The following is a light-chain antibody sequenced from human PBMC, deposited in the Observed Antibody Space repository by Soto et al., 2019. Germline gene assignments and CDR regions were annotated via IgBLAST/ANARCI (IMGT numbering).Light chain of an antibody. CDR1: QSVTSS. CDR2: GAS. Sequence: EIVLTQSPATLSLSPGDRATLSCRASQSVTSSLAWFQQKPGQAPRLLIYGASTRATGIPARFSGSGSGTEFTLTISSLQSEDFAVYYCQQYNNWRGTFGQGTKLEIK. CDR3: QQYNNWRGT. V-gene: IGKV3-15*01. J-gene: IGKJ2*02.